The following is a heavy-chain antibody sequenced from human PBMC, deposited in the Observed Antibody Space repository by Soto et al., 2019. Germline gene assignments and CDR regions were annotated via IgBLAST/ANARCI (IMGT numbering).Heavy chain of an antibody. Sequence: EVHLLESGGGWVQTGGSLRLSCVASGFSFTEYSMTWVRQAPGKGLEWVSTISGRDLRTYYAASVRGRFTISRDNSKKTHYLQMNTLRAEDTALYYCASSSYYDAFDMWVQGTRVTVSS. D-gene: IGHD6-13*01. CDR1: GFSFTEYS. CDR2: ISGRDLRT. V-gene: IGHV3-23*01. J-gene: IGHJ3*02. CDR3: ASSSYYDAFDM.